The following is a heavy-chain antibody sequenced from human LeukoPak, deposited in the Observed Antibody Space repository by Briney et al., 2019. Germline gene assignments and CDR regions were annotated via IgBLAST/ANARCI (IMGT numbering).Heavy chain of an antibody. CDR3: ARPRDYGDYDAFDI. J-gene: IGHJ3*02. Sequence: ASVKVSCKASGYTFTRYYIHWVRPAPGQGLEWMGWINPNSGGTNYAQKFQGRVTMTSDTSISTAYMELSRLRFDDTAVYYCARPRDYGDYDAFDIWGQGTMVTVSS. CDR1: GYTFTRYY. D-gene: IGHD4-17*01. CDR2: INPNSGGT. V-gene: IGHV1-2*02.